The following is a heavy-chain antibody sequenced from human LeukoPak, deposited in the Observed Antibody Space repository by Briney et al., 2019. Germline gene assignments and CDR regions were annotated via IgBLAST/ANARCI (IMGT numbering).Heavy chain of an antibody. J-gene: IGHJ4*02. D-gene: IGHD5-24*01. CDR1: GFDFNNYV. CDR3: AREMATIETFDY. Sequence: GGSLRLSCAASGFDFNNYVMHWVRQAPGKGLEWVAVISYDGSNIYYSDSVKGRFTISRDNSKNTVYVQMSSLRPEDTAVYYCAREMATIETFDYWGQGTLVTVSS. CDR2: ISYDGSNI. V-gene: IGHV3-30*04.